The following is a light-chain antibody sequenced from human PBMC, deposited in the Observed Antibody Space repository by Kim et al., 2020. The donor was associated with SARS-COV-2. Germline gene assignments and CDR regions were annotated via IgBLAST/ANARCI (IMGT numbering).Light chain of an antibody. CDR3: QQHYDWPIT. CDR2: GAA. V-gene: IGKV3-15*01. J-gene: IGKJ4*01. Sequence: EIVMTQSPATLSVSPGERATLSCRASQNINTNLAWFQQKAGQPPRLLIYGAANRATTIPARFSGSGSGTEFTTTISSLQSEDFAVYYCQQHYDWPITFGGGTKVDIK. CDR1: QNINTN.